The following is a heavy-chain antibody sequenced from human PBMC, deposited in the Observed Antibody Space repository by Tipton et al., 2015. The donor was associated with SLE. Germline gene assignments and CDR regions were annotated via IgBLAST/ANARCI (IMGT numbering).Heavy chain of an antibody. Sequence: TLSLTCSVSGGSLSSSGFFWAWIRQAPGKGLEWIATFSDGGPTNYNPALKSRVDISSDLSKSQFSLELSSMTAADTAVYYCARDTRDWFLSESWGQGALVTVSS. CDR2: FSDGGPT. CDR1: GGSLSSSGFF. D-gene: IGHD3-9*01. J-gene: IGHJ4*02. V-gene: IGHV4-39*07. CDR3: ARDTRDWFLSES.